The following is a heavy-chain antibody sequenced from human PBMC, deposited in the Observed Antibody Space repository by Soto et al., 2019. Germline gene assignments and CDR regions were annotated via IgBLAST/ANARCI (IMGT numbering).Heavy chain of an antibody. D-gene: IGHD1-1*01. CDR2: ISSSSSYT. V-gene: IGHV3-11*06. J-gene: IGHJ4*02. CDR3: ARDDRLYNSGVDY. Sequence: GGSLRLSCAASGFTFSDYYMSWIRQAPGKGLEWVSYISSSSSYTNYADSVKGRFTISRDNAKNSLYLQMNSLRAEDTAVYYCARDDRLYNSGVDYWGQGTLVTVSS. CDR1: GFTFSDYY.